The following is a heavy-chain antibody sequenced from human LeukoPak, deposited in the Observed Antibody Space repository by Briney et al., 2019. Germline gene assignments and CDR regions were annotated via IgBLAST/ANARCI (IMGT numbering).Heavy chain of an antibody. D-gene: IGHD1-26*01. CDR2: ITNDGSST. J-gene: IGHJ4*02. Sequence: GGSLRLSCAASGLTFSSHWMHWVRQAPGKGLVWVSRITNDGSSTTYADSVKGRFTISRDNAKNSLYLQMNSLRAEDTAVYYCARDHRVAGATGSSDYWGQGTLVTVSS. CDR1: GLTFSSHW. V-gene: IGHV3-74*01. CDR3: ARDHRVAGATGSSDY.